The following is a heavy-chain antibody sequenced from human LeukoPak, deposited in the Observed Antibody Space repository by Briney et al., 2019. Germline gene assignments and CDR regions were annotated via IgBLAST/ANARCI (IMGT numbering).Heavy chain of an antibody. J-gene: IGHJ4*02. Sequence: GRSLRLSCAASGFTFSSYGMHWVRQAPGKGLEWVAVISYDGSNKYYADSVKGRFTISRDNSKNTLYLQMNSLRAEDTAVYYCAKAGARFRGGPDYWGQGTLVTVSS. CDR1: GFTFSSYG. V-gene: IGHV3-30*18. CDR3: AKAGARFRGGPDY. D-gene: IGHD3-10*01. CDR2: ISYDGSNK.